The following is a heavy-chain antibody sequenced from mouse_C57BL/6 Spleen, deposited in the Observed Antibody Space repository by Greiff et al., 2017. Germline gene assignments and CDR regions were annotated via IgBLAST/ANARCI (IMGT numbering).Heavy chain of an antibody. D-gene: IGHD2-5*01. V-gene: IGHV7-3*01. Sequence: EVQLQQSGGGLVQPGGSLSLSCAASGFTFTDYYMSWVRQPPGKALEWLGFIRNKANGYTTEYSASVKGRFTISRDNSQSILYLQMNALRAEDSATYYCARYYYSKGYYAMDYWGQGTSVTVSS. CDR3: ARYYYSKGYYAMDY. CDR1: GFTFTDYY. J-gene: IGHJ4*01. CDR2: IRNKANGYTT.